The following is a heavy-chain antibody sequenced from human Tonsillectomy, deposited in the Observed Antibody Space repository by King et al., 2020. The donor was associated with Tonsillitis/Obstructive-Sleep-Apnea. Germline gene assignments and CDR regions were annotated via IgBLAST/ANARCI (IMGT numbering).Heavy chain of an antibody. CDR3: ARHEAMDNRYYPSNTFSWFDP. V-gene: IGHV5-51*01. CDR1: GYSFTSYW. Sequence: VQLVESGAEVKKPGESLKISCKGSGYSFTSYWIGWVRQMPGKGLEWMGIIYPGDSDTKYSPSFQGQVTISADKSISTAYLQWSSLKASDTAMYYCARHEAMDNRYYPSNTFSWFDPWGQGTLVTVSS. CDR2: IYPGDSDT. J-gene: IGHJ5*02. D-gene: IGHD3-22*01.